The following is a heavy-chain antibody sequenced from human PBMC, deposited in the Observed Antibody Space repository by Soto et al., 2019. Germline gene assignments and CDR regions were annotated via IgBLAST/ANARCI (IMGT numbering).Heavy chain of an antibody. CDR2: IKQDGSEK. CDR1: GFSFSSYW. D-gene: IGHD3-3*01. V-gene: IGHV3-7*01. J-gene: IGHJ6*02. CDR3: ARDLLTYYDFWSHSPNYGMDV. Sequence: PGVSLRLSCAASGFSFSSYWMSCVRQATGKGLEWVANIKQDGSEKYYVDSVKGRFSISRDNAKNSLHLQMNSLRAEDTAVYYCARDLLTYYDFWSHSPNYGMDVWGQGTTVTVSS.